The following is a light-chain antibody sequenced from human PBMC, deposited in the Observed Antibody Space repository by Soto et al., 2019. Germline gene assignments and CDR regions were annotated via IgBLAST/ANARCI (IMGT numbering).Light chain of an antibody. CDR1: QSVNLN. V-gene: IGKV3-15*01. CDR3: HQYNSWPRGT. CDR2: GAS. J-gene: IGKJ3*01. Sequence: EIMMTQSPGTLSVSPGEGATLSCTASQSVNLNLSWYQQKPGHPPRLLLYGASTRATGIPVRFRGSGSGKELTLTIRSLQSEDSAVYYCHQYNSWPRGTFGPGTNVEIK.